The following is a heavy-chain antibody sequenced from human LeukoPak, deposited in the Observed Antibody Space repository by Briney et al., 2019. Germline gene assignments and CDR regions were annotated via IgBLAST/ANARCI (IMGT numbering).Heavy chain of an antibody. D-gene: IGHD2-2*01. Sequence: GASVKVSCKASGYTFTSYGISWVRQAPGQGLEWMGWINPNSGGTNYAQKFQGWVTMTRDTSISTAYMELSRLRSDDTAVYYCARDVCSSTSCYEMDYWGQGTLVTVSS. CDR1: GYTFTSYG. V-gene: IGHV1-2*04. CDR3: ARDVCSSTSCYEMDY. CDR2: INPNSGGT. J-gene: IGHJ4*02.